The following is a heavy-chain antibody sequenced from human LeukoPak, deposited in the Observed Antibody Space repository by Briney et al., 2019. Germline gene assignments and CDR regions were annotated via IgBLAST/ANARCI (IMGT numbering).Heavy chain of an antibody. CDR2: ISAYNGNT. Sequence: ASVKVSCKASGYTFTSYGISWVRQAPGQGLEWMGWISAYNGNTNYAQKLRGRVTMTTDTSTSTAYMELRSLRSDDTAVYYCARGNYYDSSGYYGFDYWGQGTLVTVSS. V-gene: IGHV1-18*01. CDR3: ARGNYYDSSGYYGFDY. J-gene: IGHJ4*02. CDR1: GYTFTSYG. D-gene: IGHD3-22*01.